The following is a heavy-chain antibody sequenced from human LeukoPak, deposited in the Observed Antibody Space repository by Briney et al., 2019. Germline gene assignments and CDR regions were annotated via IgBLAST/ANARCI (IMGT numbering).Heavy chain of an antibody. D-gene: IGHD3-3*01. CDR2: IYHSGST. J-gene: IGHJ4*02. Sequence: SGTLSLTCAVSGGSISSGGYSWSWIRQPPGKGLEWIGYIYHSGSTYYNPSLKSRVTISVDRSKNQFSLKLSSVTAADTAVYYCARDAGVGYFDYWGQGTLVTVSS. CDR1: GGSISSGGYS. CDR3: ARDAGVGYFDY. V-gene: IGHV4-30-2*01.